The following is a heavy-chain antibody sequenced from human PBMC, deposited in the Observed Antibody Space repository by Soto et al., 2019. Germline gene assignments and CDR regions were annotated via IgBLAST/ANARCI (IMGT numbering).Heavy chain of an antibody. D-gene: IGHD6-13*01. V-gene: IGHV1-69*06. J-gene: IGHJ4*02. CDR2: IIPVFGTP. Sequence: QVQLEQSGSEVKKSGSSVKVSCKASGYSFSSHAITWVRQAPGQGLEWMGGIIPVFGTPSYAQKFQGRVKISADKSTNTSYLELRSLRSEATAVYYGARGGALSTSWYWGDGLDSWGQGTQVTVSS. CDR1: GYSFSSHA. CDR3: ARGGALSTSWYWGDGLDS.